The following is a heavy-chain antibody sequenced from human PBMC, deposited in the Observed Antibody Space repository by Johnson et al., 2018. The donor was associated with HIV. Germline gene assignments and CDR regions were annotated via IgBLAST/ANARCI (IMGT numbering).Heavy chain of an antibody. V-gene: IGHV3-30*04. J-gene: IGHJ3*02. CDR1: GFTFSSYA. CDR3: ARPQGTGNAFDI. CDR2: ISYDGSNK. Sequence: QVQLVESGGGVVQPGRSLRLSCAASGFTFSSYAMHWVRQAPGKGLEWVAVISYDGSNKYYADSVKGRFTISRDNSKYTLYLQRNSLRAEDMAVYYCARPQGTGNAFDIWGQGTMVTVSS. D-gene: IGHD2-8*02.